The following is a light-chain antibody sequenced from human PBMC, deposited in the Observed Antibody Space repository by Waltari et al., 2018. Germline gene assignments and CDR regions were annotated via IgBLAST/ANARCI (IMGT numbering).Light chain of an antibody. J-gene: IGLJ2*01. CDR2: SKN. Sequence: QSLLTQAHSASGTPGQTVTISCSGRSSNIGRNTVNWYQQLPGTAPKLLIYSKNQRPSGVPARFSGSKSGTSASLAISGLQSEDEADYYCGTWDDSLNGPLFGGGTKVTVL. CDR3: GTWDDSLNGPL. V-gene: IGLV1-44*01. CDR1: SSNIGRNT.